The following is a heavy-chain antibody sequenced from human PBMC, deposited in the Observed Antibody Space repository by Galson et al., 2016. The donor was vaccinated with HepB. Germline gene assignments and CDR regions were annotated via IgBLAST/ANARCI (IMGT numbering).Heavy chain of an antibody. CDR3: AKALGIAIFGVTVYTFDH. Sequence: SLRLSCAASGFTFSSYAMSWVRQAPGQGLEWVSSIGDSGGVVYYADSVKGRFTISRDSSKSTLSLQMDSLRAEDTAVYYCAKALGIAIFGVTVYTFDHWGQGTLVTVSS. D-gene: IGHD3-3*01. CDR2: IGDSGGVV. V-gene: IGHV3-23*01. CDR1: GFTFSSYA. J-gene: IGHJ4*02.